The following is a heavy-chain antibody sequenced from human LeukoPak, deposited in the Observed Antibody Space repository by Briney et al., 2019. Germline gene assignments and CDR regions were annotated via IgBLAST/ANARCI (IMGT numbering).Heavy chain of an antibody. CDR1: GGSISSGGYY. D-gene: IGHD2-15*01. V-gene: IGHV4-30-2*01. J-gene: IGHJ6*02. CDR3: ARSPGGGRWGYYYYGMDV. CDR2: IYHSGST. Sequence: SQTLSLTCTVSGGSISSGGYYWSWIRQPPGKGLEWIGYIYHSGSTYYNPSLKSRVTISVDRSKNQFSLKLSSVTAADTAVYYCARSPGGGRWGYYYYGMDVWGQGTTVTVSS.